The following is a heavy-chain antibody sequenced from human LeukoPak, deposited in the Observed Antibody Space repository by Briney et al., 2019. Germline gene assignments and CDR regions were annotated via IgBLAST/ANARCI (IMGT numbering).Heavy chain of an antibody. Sequence: SETLSLTCTVSGGSISSSSYYWGWIRQPPGKGLEWIECIYCSCSNYYNQSLRRRLTISVDTSKNQFSRKLSSVTAAGTAVYSGARRPSSWYNVWFDAWGQGTLVTVSS. D-gene: IGHD6-13*01. J-gene: IGHJ5*02. CDR2: IYCSCSN. CDR1: GGSISSSSYY. V-gene: IGHV4-39*01. CDR3: ARRPSSWYNVWFDA.